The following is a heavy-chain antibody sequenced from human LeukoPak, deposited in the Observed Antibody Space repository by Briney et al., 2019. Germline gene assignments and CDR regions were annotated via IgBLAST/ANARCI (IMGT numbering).Heavy chain of an antibody. J-gene: IGHJ4*02. CDR2: IYYSGST. CDR1: GGSISGYY. D-gene: IGHD5-12*01. V-gene: IGHV4-59*01. CDR3: ASTSLDIVATAEFDY. Sequence: SETLSLTCTVSGGSISGYYWSWIRQPPGKGLEWIGYIYYSGSTNYNPSLKSRVTISVDTSKNQFSLKLSSVTAADTAVYYCASTSLDIVATAEFDYWGQGTLVTVSS.